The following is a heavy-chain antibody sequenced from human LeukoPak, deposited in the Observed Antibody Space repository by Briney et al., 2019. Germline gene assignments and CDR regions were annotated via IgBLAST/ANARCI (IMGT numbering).Heavy chain of an antibody. J-gene: IGHJ4*02. Sequence: GGSLRLSCAASGFTFSSYWMHWVRQAPGKGLVWVSRINTDGSSTNYADSVKGRFTISRDNAKNTLYLQMNSLRAEDTAVYYCGRQYYHDSSGYPFDYWGQGTLVTVSS. CDR2: INTDGSST. CDR3: GRQYYHDSSGYPFDY. D-gene: IGHD3-22*01. V-gene: IGHV3-74*01. CDR1: GFTFSSYW.